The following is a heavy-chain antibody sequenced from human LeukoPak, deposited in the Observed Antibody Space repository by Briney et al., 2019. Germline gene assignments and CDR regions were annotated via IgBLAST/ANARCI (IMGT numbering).Heavy chain of an antibody. J-gene: IGHJ4*02. V-gene: IGHV3-23*01. CDR1: GITFSSYA. CDR3: AKAQRYTHKGPLDY. D-gene: IGHD1-14*01. Sequence: GGSLRLSCAASGITFSSYAMSWVRQAPGKGLEWVSAISGSGGSTYYADSVKGRFTISRDNSKNTLYLQMNSLRAEDTAVYYCAKAQRYTHKGPLDYWGQGTLVTVSS. CDR2: ISGSGGST.